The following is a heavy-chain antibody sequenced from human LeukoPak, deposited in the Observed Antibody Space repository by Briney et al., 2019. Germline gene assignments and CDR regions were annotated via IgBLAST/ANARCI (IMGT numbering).Heavy chain of an antibody. CDR1: GFTFSIYA. CDR2: ISGSGGTA. Sequence: PGGSLRLSCAASGFTFSIYAVSWVRQAPGKGLEWVSAISGSGGTAYYADSVKGRFTISRDNSKNTLYLQMNSLRAKDTAVYYCAKKGYYDGSGYYMYYFDHWGQGTLVTVSS. J-gene: IGHJ4*02. V-gene: IGHV3-23*01. D-gene: IGHD3-22*01. CDR3: AKKGYYDGSGYYMYYFDH.